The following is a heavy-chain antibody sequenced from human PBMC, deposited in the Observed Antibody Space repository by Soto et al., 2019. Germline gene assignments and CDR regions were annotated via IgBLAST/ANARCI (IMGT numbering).Heavy chain of an antibody. Sequence: EVQLLESGGGLVQPGGSLRLSCAASGFTFSSYAMSWVRQAPGKGLEWVSAMSGSGGSTDYADSVKGRFTISRDNSKNTLYLQMNSLRAEDTAVYYCAKDGIGYCISTSCYSVDYWGQGTLVTVSS. J-gene: IGHJ4*02. V-gene: IGHV3-23*01. CDR2: MSGSGGST. D-gene: IGHD2-2*01. CDR1: GFTFSSYA. CDR3: AKDGIGYCISTSCYSVDY.